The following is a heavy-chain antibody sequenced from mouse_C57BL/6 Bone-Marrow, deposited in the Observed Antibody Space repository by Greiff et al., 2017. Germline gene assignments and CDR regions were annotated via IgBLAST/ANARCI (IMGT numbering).Heavy chain of an antibody. Sequence: VQLQQSGAELARPGASVKLSCKASGYTFTSYGISWVKQRTGQGLEWIGEIYPRSGNTYYNEKFKGKATLTADKSSSTAYMELRSLTSEDSAVYFCARVWDITTVVAPYYFDYWGQGTTLTVSS. J-gene: IGHJ2*01. D-gene: IGHD1-1*01. V-gene: IGHV1-81*01. CDR1: GYTFTSYG. CDR3: ARVWDITTVVAPYYFDY. CDR2: IYPRSGNT.